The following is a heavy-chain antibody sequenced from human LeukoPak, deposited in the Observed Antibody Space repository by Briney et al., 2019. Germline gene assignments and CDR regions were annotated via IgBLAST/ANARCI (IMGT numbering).Heavy chain of an antibody. CDR2: IYYSGST. V-gene: IGHV4-31*03. Sequence: PSETLSLTCTVSGGSISSGGYYWSWIRQHPGKGLEWIGYIYYSGSTYYNPSLKSRVTISVDTSKSQFSLKLSSVTAADTAVYYCARSGGSRPSVDYWGQGTLVTVSS. CDR3: ARSGGSRPSVDY. D-gene: IGHD2-15*01. J-gene: IGHJ4*02. CDR1: GGSISSGGYY.